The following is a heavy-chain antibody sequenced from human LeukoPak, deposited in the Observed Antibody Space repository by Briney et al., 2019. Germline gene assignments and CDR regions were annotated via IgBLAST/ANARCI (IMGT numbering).Heavy chain of an antibody. J-gene: IGHJ4*02. CDR1: GGSISSGGYY. V-gene: IGHV4-31*03. D-gene: IGHD6-13*01. Sequence: PSETLSLTCTVSGGSISSGGYYWSWIRQHPGKGLEWIGYIYYSGSTDYNPSLKSRVTISVDTSKNQFSLKLSSVTAADTAVYYCARGGIAAAGTLNYWGQGTLVTVSS. CDR2: IYYSGST. CDR3: ARGGIAAAGTLNY.